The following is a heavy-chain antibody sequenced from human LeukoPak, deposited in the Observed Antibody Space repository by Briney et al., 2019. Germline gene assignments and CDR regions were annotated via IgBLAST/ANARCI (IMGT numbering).Heavy chain of an antibody. J-gene: IGHJ4*02. Sequence: GGSLRLSCAASGFTFSSYAMHWVRQAPGKGLEWVAVISYDGSNKYYADSVKGRFTISRDNSKNTLYLQMNSLRAEDTAVYYCARENWSGGYFDYWGQGTLVTVSS. D-gene: IGHD2-15*01. CDR2: ISYDGSNK. CDR3: ARENWSGGYFDY. V-gene: IGHV3-30-3*01. CDR1: GFTFSSYA.